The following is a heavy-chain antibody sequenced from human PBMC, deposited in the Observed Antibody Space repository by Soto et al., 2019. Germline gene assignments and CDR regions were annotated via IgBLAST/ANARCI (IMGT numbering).Heavy chain of an antibody. D-gene: IGHD3-3*01. CDR2: IFWDDDK. J-gene: IGHJ4*02. V-gene: IGHV2-5*02. CDR3: AHRVLRAVFGLVTTTAIYFDF. Sequence: QITLNESGPTVVKPTETLTLTCTFSGFSLTTSGVGVGWVRQSPGKAPEWLAFIFWDDDKRYSPSLKSRLTITKHTSKNQVVLTMATVDPADTATYYCAHRVLRAVFGLVTTTAIYFDFWGQGTPVVVSS. CDR1: GFSLTTSGVG.